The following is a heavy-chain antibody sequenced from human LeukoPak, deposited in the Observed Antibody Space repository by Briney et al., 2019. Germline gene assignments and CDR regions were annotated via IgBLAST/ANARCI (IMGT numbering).Heavy chain of an antibody. CDR3: ARRAVQIHDYLDY. V-gene: IGHV1-2*02. D-gene: IGHD5-24*01. CDR2: INPNSGGT. J-gene: IGHJ4*02. CDR1: GYTFTGYY. Sequence: ASMKVSCKASGYTFTGYYMHWVRQAPGQGLEWMGWINPNSGGTNYAQKFQGRVTMTRDTSTSTVYMELSSLRSEDTAVYYCARRAVQIHDYLDYWGQGTLVTVSS.